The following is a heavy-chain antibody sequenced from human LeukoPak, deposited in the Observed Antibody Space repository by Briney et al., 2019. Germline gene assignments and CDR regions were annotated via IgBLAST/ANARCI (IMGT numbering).Heavy chain of an antibody. J-gene: IGHJ1*01. CDR2: ISYDGSNK. CDR1: GFTVSSYG. CDR3: AKDRSSGWYSFQH. V-gene: IGHV3-30*18. Sequence: GGSLRLSCAASGFTVSSYGMHWVRQAPGKGPEWVAVISYDGSNKYYADSVKGRFTISRDNSKNTLYLQMNSLRPEDTAVYYCAKDRSSGWYSFQHWGQGTLVSVSS. D-gene: IGHD6-19*01.